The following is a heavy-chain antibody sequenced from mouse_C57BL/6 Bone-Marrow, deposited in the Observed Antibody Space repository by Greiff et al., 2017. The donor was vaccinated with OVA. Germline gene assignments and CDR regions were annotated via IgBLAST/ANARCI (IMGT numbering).Heavy chain of an antibody. CDR2: IHPNSGST. CDR3: ARVAGTIFAY. Sequence: QVQLQQPGAELVKPGDSVKLSCKASGYTFTSYWMHWVKQRPGQGLEWIGMIHPNSGSTNYNEKFKSKATLTVDKSSSTAYMQRSSLTSEDSAVYYCARVAGTIFAYWGQGTLVTVSA. CDR1: GYTFTSYW. V-gene: IGHV1-64*01. J-gene: IGHJ3*01. D-gene: IGHD4-1*01.